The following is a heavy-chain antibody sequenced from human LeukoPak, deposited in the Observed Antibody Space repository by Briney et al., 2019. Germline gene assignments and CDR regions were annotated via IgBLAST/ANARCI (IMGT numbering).Heavy chain of an antibody. J-gene: IGHJ5*02. V-gene: IGHV4-34*01. Sequence: SETLSLTCAVYGGSFSGYYWSWIRQPPGKGLEWIGEINHSGSTNYNPSLKSRVTISVDTSKNQFSLKLSSVTAADTAVYYCATQAEGGYCSSTSCYRWFDPWGQGTLVTVSS. D-gene: IGHD2-2*01. CDR2: INHSGST. CDR1: GGSFSGYY. CDR3: ATQAEGGYCSSTSCYRWFDP.